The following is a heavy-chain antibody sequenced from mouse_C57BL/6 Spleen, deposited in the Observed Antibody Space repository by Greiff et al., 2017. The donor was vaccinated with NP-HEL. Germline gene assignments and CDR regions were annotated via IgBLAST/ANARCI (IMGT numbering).Heavy chain of an antibody. CDR2: ISSGGSYT. CDR3: ARQDGYYQIDY. CDR1: GFTFSSYG. Sequence: EVHLVESGGDLVKPGGSLKLSCAASGFTFSSYGMSWVRQTPDKRLEWVATISSGGSYTYYPDSVKGRFTISRDNAKNTLYLQMSSLKSEDTAMYYCARQDGYYQIDYWGQGTTLTVSS. J-gene: IGHJ2*01. D-gene: IGHD2-3*01. V-gene: IGHV5-6*01.